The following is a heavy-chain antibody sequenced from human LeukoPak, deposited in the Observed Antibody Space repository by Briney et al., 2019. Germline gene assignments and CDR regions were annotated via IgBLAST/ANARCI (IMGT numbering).Heavy chain of an antibody. CDR3: AGGRYYYGSGSYWSYYYYGMDV. V-gene: IGHV4-31*03. J-gene: IGHJ6*02. D-gene: IGHD3-10*01. Sequence: TSETLSLTCTVSGGSISSGGYYWSWIRQHPGKGLEWIGYIYYSGSTYYNPSLKSRVTISVDTSKNQFSLKLSSVTAADTAVYYCAGGRYYYGSGSYWSYYYYGMDVWGQGTTVTVSS. CDR1: GGSISSGGYY. CDR2: IYYSGST.